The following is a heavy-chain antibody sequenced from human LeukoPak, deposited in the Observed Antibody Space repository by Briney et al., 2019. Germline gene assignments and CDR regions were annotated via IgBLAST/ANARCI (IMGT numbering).Heavy chain of an antibody. CDR1: GFTVSSNY. Sequence: QAGGSLRLSCAASGFTVSSNYMSWVRQAPGKGLEWVSVIYSGGSTYYADSVKGRFTISRDNSKNTLYLQMNSLRAEDTAVYYCVGLPLRFLEWSDVWGQGTTVTVSS. J-gene: IGHJ6*02. D-gene: IGHD3-3*01. CDR2: IYSGGST. CDR3: VGLPLRFLEWSDV. V-gene: IGHV3-66*01.